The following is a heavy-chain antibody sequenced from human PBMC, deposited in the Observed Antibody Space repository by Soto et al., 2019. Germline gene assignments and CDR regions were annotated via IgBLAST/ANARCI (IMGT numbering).Heavy chain of an antibody. CDR3: ARAKVLAVLPEYLDY. V-gene: IGHV4-61*01. CDR1: GGSVSSGSYY. J-gene: IGHJ4*02. CDR2: IYYSVST. D-gene: IGHD3-10*01. Sequence: QVQLQESGPGLVKPSETLSLTCTVSGGSVSSGSYYWSWIRQPPGNGLEWIGYIYYSVSTNYNPSLKSRVTLSVDTSKNQFSLKLSSVTAADTAVYYCARAKVLAVLPEYLDYWGQGTLVTVSS.